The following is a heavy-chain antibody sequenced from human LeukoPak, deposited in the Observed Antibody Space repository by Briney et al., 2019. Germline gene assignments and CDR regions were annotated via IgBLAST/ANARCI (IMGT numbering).Heavy chain of an antibody. V-gene: IGHV3-23*01. CDR1: GFTFSTYA. Sequence: PGGSLRLSCAASGFTFSTYAMNWVRQAPGKGLEWVSGISASGGGKFYADSVKGRFTISRGKSKSTVSLQMNSLRAEDAAVYYCAKDNADYPIYYFDSWGQGILVTVSS. CDR3: AKDNADYPIYYFDS. J-gene: IGHJ4*02. D-gene: IGHD3-16*01. CDR2: ISASGGGK.